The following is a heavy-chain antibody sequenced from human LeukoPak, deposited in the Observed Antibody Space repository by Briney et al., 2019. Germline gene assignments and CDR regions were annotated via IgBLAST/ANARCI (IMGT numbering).Heavy chain of an antibody. Sequence: PGRSLRLSCAVSGFTLTTYAMHWVRQAPGKGLEWVAMFSYDGSIRYNADSVQGRFTISRDTSQNTLDLQMDSLRPDDTAVYYCARGYRPYDDAFDIWGRGTLVTVSS. J-gene: IGHJ3*02. CDR1: GFTLTTYA. V-gene: IGHV3-30*01. CDR3: ARGYRPYDDAFDI. D-gene: IGHD3-16*02. CDR2: FSYDGSIR.